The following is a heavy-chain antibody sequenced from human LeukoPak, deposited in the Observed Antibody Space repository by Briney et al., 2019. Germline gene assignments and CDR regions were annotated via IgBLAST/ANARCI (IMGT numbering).Heavy chain of an antibody. D-gene: IGHD1-26*01. CDR2: IYSGGST. J-gene: IGHJ5*02. Sequence: GGSLRLSCAASGFTFSSNYMSWVRQAPGKGLEWVAVIYSGGSTYYADSVKGRFTISRGNSKNTLYLQMHSLRAEDTAVYFCARLFGEWELDKCWFDPWGQGTLVTVSS. CDR1: GFTFSSNY. V-gene: IGHV3-53*01. CDR3: ARLFGEWELDKCWFDP.